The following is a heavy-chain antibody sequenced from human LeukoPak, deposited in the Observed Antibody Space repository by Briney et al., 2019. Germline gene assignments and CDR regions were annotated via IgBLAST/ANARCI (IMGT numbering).Heavy chain of an antibody. Sequence: PGGSLRLSCAASGFIVSSNYMSWVRQAPGKGLEWVSVIYSGGATGYADSVKGRFTISRDNSKNTLYLQMNSLRAEDTAVYYCAKDKLRNLAPEYYFDYWGQGTLVTVSS. CDR3: AKDKLRNLAPEYYFDY. CDR1: GFIVSSNY. V-gene: IGHV3-53*01. J-gene: IGHJ4*02. D-gene: IGHD1-7*01. CDR2: IYSGGAT.